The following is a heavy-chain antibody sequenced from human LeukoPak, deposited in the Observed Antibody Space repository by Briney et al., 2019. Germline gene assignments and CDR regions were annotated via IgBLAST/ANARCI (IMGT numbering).Heavy chain of an antibody. CDR2: IYTSGST. D-gene: IGHD3-3*01. CDR3: ARDSRFLSPGEESVPANL. V-gene: IGHV4-4*07. Sequence: PSETLSLTCTVSGGSISSYYWSWIRQPAGKGLEWIGRIYTSGSTNYNPSLKSRVTMSVDTSKNQFSLKLSSVTAADTAVYYCARDSRFLSPGEESVPANLWGQGTLVTVSS. CDR1: GGSISSYY. J-gene: IGHJ4*02.